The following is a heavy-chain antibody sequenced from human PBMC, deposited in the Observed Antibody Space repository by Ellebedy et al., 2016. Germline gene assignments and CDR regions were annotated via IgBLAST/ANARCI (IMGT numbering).Heavy chain of an antibody. CDR2: IYYSGST. Sequence: ESLKISCTVSGGSISSYYWSWIRQPPGKGLEWIGYIYYSGSTNYNPSLKSRVTISVDTSKNQFSLKLSSVTAADTAVYYCARFQHYGDYFDYWGQGTLVTVSS. D-gene: IGHD4-17*01. CDR1: GGSISSYY. J-gene: IGHJ4*02. V-gene: IGHV4-59*01. CDR3: ARFQHYGDYFDY.